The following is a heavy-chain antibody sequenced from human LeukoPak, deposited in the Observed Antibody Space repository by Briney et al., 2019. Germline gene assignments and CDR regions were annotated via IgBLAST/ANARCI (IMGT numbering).Heavy chain of an antibody. V-gene: IGHV4-39*02. Sequence: SETLSLTCTVSGDSISRSTYYWAWIRQPPGKGLEWIGSVYYGRSPYFNPSLESRATISVDTSKNHFSLKMSSVTAADTAVYYCARSSGTGTFSYWAKETLVTVSS. J-gene: IGHJ4*02. D-gene: IGHD6-25*01. CDR1: GDSISRSTYY. CDR2: VYYGRSP. CDR3: ARSSGTGTFSY.